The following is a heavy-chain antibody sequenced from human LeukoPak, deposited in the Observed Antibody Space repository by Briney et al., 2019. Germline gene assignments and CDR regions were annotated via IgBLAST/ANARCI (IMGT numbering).Heavy chain of an antibody. CDR1: GFTCSSYA. CDR3: AKDTVHALGYCSSTSCHSFDY. D-gene: IGHD2-2*01. Sequence: GGSLRLSRAASGFTCSSYAMRWVRQAPGKGLEWVAVISYDGSNKYYADSVKGRFTISRDNAKNSLYQQMNSLRAEDMALYYCAKDTVHALGYCSSTSCHSFDYWGQGTLVTVSS. J-gene: IGHJ4*02. V-gene: IGHV3-30-3*01. CDR2: ISYDGSNK.